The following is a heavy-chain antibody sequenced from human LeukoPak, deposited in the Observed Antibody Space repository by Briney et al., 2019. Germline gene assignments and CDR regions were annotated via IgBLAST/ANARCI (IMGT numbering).Heavy chain of an antibody. CDR2: INTNTGNP. V-gene: IGHV7-4-1*02. CDR1: GYTFTSYA. D-gene: IGHD3-10*01. J-gene: IGHJ5*02. CDR3: ARGDYYGSGSYYTGTPNWFDP. Sequence: ASVKVSCKASGYTFTSYAMNWVRQAPGQGLEWMGWINTNTGNPTYAQGFTGRFVFSLDTSVSTAYLQISSLKAEDTAVYYCARGDYYGSGSYYTGTPNWFDPWGQGTLVTVSS.